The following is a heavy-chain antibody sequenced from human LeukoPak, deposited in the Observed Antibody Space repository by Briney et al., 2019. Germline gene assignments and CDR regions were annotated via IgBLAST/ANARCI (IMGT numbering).Heavy chain of an antibody. CDR2: IIPIFGTA. CDR1: GGTFSSYA. Sequence: SVKVSCKASGGTFSSYAISWVRQAPGQGLEWMGGIIPIFGTANYAQKFQGGVTITTDESTSTAYMELSSLRSEDTAVYYCARARVNIVVVPAATREAYYYYMDVWAKGPRSPSP. CDR3: ARARVNIVVVPAATREAYYYYMDV. D-gene: IGHD2-2*01. J-gene: IGHJ6*03. V-gene: IGHV1-69*05.